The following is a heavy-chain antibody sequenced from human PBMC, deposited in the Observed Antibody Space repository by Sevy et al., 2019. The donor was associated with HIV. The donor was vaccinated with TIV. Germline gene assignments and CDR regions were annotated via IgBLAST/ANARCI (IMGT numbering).Heavy chain of an antibody. CDR1: GFTFTNYA. V-gene: IGHV3-23*01. Sequence: GGSLRLSCAASGFTFTNYAMSWVRQAPGKGLEWVSGVSVRSGSTYSADSVKGRFTISRDNSKNTLYLHMNGLRAEDTAVYYCAKDQGQLLQYYFDYWGQGTLVTVSS. CDR2: VSVRSGST. J-gene: IGHJ4*02. D-gene: IGHD2-2*01. CDR3: AKDQGQLLQYYFDY.